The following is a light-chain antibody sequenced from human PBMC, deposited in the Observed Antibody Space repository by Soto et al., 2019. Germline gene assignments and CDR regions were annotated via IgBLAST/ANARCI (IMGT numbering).Light chain of an antibody. V-gene: IGKV3-11*01. J-gene: IGKJ3*01. CDR3: QQRSNWPAVT. CDR2: DAS. Sequence: EIVLTQSPATLSLSPGERATLSCRASQSVSSYLAWYQQRPGQAPRLLIYDASSRATGIPARFSGSGSGTDFTLTINSLEPEDFAVYYCQQRSNWPAVTFGPGTKVDIK. CDR1: QSVSSY.